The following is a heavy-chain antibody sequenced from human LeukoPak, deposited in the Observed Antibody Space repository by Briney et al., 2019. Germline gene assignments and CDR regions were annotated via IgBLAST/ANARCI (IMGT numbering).Heavy chain of an antibody. CDR3: VRETPIAVAGTIYFYFYIDV. J-gene: IGHJ6*03. CDR1: GFIFTSYG. CDR2: IRFDESTK. V-gene: IGHV3-30*02. D-gene: IGHD6-19*01. Sequence: GGSLRLSCAASGFIFTSYGMHWVRQAPGKGLEWVAFIRFDESTKHYSDFVKGRFTISRDNSKNTLYLQMNSLRAEDTALYYCVRETPIAVAGTIYFYFYIDVWGKGTTVTVSS.